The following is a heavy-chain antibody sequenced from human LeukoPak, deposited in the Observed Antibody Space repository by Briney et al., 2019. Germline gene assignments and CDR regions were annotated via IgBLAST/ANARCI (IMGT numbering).Heavy chain of an antibody. CDR3: AREAPICRNADCRTGFDY. CDR1: GFNFNNYD. J-gene: IGHJ4*02. CDR2: IKFHGHET. Sequence: GGSLRLSCVGSGFNFNNYDLHWVRQAPGKGLEWVAFIKFHGHETFYADSVEGRFTFSRDNSRNTVYLQMNSLTSEDTAVYYCAREAPICRNADCRTGFDYWGQGTLVAVSS. D-gene: IGHD1-1*01. V-gene: IGHV3-30*19.